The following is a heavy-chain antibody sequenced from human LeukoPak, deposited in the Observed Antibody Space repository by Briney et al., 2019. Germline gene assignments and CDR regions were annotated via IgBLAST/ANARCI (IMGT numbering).Heavy chain of an antibody. J-gene: IGHJ4*02. CDR3: ARGPGYTGYDDY. CDR2: IIPILSIA. V-gene: IGHV1-69*10. Sequence: SVKLSCKAAGGTFSSCAISWERQGPGQGLEWMGGIIPILSIANYAQKFQGRVTITADKSTSTAYMELSSLRSEDTAAYYCARGPGYTGYDDYWGQGTLVTVSS. CDR1: GGTFSSCA. D-gene: IGHD5-12*01.